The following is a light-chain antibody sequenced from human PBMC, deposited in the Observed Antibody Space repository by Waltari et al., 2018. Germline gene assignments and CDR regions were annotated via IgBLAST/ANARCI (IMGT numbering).Light chain of an antibody. V-gene: IGLV3-21*04. J-gene: IGLJ2*01. CDR1: QLGSNS. CDR3: LVWHSTTDHHGV. Sequence: SYVVTPSPSVSVAPGDTARITCWGGQLGSNSLPLYQQRPGQAPVMVISYDSDRPSGIPERFSGYNSGNTATLTISWVEAEDEADYYCLVWHSTTDHHGVFGGGTKLTVL. CDR2: YDS.